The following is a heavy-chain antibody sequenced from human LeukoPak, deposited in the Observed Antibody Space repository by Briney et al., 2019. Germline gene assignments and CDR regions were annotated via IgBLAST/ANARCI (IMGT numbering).Heavy chain of an antibody. J-gene: IGHJ3*02. Sequence: SQTLSLTCTVSGGSISSGGYYWSWIRQHPGKGLEWIGYIYYSGSTYYNPSLKSRVTISVDTFKNQFSLKLSSVTAADTAVYYCASGSYLRHASFDIWGQGTMVTVSS. CDR1: GGSISSGGYY. D-gene: IGHD1-26*01. CDR3: ASGSYLRHASFDI. CDR2: IYYSGST. V-gene: IGHV4-31*03.